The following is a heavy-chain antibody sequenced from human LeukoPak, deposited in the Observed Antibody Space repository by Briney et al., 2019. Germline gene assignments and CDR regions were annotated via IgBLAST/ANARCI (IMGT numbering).Heavy chain of an antibody. Sequence: PGGSLRLSCAASEFTFSIYWMSWVRQAPGKGLEWVANIKQDGSEKYYVDSVKGRFTISRDNAKNSLYLQMNSLRAEDTAVYYCARDQRWRFNFDYWGQGTLVTVSS. CDR1: EFTFSIYW. D-gene: IGHD4-23*01. J-gene: IGHJ4*02. CDR3: ARDQRWRFNFDY. V-gene: IGHV3-7*01. CDR2: IKQDGSEK.